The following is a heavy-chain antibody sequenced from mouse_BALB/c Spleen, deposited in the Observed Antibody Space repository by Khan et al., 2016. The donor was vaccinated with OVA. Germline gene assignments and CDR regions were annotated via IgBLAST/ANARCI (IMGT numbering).Heavy chain of an antibody. V-gene: IGHV1-52*01. CDR2: IDPYDSET. CDR3: ARNPIGY. J-gene: IGHJ3*01. CDR1: GYTFTSYW. Sequence: VQLQQSGTELVRPGTSVKLSCKASGYTFTSYWMNWIKQRPEQGLEWIGRIDPYDSETHYNQKFKDKATLTVDKSSNTAYLQLTSLTSEDSAVYCCARNPIGYWGQGTLVTVSA.